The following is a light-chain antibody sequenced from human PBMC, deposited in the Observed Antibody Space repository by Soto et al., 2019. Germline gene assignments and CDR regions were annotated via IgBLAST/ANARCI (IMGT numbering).Light chain of an antibody. CDR1: SSDVGGYNY. Sequence: QSALTQPPSASGSHGQSVTISCTGTSSDVGGYNYVSWYQQHPGKAPKLMIYEVSKRPSGVPDRFSGSKSGNTASLTVSGLQAEDEANYYGSSYAASKNFNVSGPGTKVTV. CDR3: SSYAASKNFNV. CDR2: EVS. V-gene: IGLV2-8*01. J-gene: IGLJ1*01.